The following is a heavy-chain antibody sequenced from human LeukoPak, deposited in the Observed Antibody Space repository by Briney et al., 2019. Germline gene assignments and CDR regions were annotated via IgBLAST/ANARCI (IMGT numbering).Heavy chain of an antibody. J-gene: IGHJ4*02. CDR1: GGSISSYY. V-gene: IGHV4-34*01. CDR2: INHSGST. Sequence: SETLSLTCTVSGGSISSYYWSWIRQPPGKGLEWIGEINHSGSTNYNPSLKSRVTISVDTSKNQFSPKLSSVTAADTAVYYCARRDDSSGYYYKAYYFDYWGQGTLVTVSS. CDR3: ARRDDSSGYYYKAYYFDY. D-gene: IGHD3-22*01.